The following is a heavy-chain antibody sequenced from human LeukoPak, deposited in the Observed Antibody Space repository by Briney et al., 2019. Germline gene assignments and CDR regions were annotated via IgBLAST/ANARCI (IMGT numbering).Heavy chain of an antibody. Sequence: ASVKVSCKASGYTFITYYIHWVRLAPGQGLEWMGIINPSGGSTSYAQKFQGRVTMTRDMSTSTDYMELSSLRSEDTAVYYCARDNSVEDTAWWFDPWGQGTLVTVSS. J-gene: IGHJ5*02. CDR2: INPSGGST. V-gene: IGHV1-46*01. D-gene: IGHD4-23*01. CDR1: GYTFITYY. CDR3: ARDNSVEDTAWWFDP.